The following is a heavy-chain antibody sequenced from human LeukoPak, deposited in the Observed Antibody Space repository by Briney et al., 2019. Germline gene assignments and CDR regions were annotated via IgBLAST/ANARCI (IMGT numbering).Heavy chain of an antibody. D-gene: IGHD5-12*01. Sequence: ASVKVSCKASGGTFSSYAISWVRQAPGQGLEWMGGIIPIFGTANYAQKFQGRVTITADESTSTAYMELSSLRSEDTAVYYCARGKWPYVYYYYYMDVWGKGTTVTVSS. J-gene: IGHJ6*03. CDR2: IIPIFGTA. V-gene: IGHV1-69*13. CDR1: GGTFSSYA. CDR3: ARGKWPYVYYYYYMDV.